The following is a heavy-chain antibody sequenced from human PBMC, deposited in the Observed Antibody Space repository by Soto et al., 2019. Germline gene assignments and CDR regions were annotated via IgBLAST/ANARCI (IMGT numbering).Heavy chain of an antibody. D-gene: IGHD1-26*01. CDR3: AHRLASGSYSLDDAFDI. CDR2: IYWDDDK. V-gene: IGHV2-5*02. Sequence: QITLKESGPTLVKPTQTLTLTCTFSGFSLSTSGVGVGWIRQPPGKALEWLALIYWDDDKRYSPSLKSRLTITNDPPKNQVVLTITNRDPVDTATYYCAHRLASGSYSLDDAFDIWGQGTMVTVSS. J-gene: IGHJ3*02. CDR1: GFSLSTSGVG.